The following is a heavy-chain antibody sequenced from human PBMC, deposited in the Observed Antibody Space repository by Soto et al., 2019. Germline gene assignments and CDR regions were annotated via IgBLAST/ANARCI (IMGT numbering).Heavy chain of an antibody. V-gene: IGHV1-69*13. D-gene: IGHD3-22*01. Sequence: PVKVSCKASGGTFSSYAISWVRQAPGQGLEWMGGIIPIFGTANYAQKFQGRVTITADESTSTAYMELSSLRSEDTAVYYCARDRGYDSSGYYPRRPRSHYYYYGMDVWGQGTTVTVSS. CDR3: ARDRGYDSSGYYPRRPRSHYYYYGMDV. CDR2: IIPIFGTA. J-gene: IGHJ6*02. CDR1: GGTFSSYA.